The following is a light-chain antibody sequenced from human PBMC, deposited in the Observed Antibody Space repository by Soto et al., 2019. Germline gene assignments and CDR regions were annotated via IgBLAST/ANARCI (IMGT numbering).Light chain of an antibody. CDR1: QTVSSSY. J-gene: IGKJ1*01. CDR2: GAS. Sequence: EIVLTQSPGTLSLSPGERATLSCRASQTVSSSYLAWYQQKPGQAPRLLIYGASTRAAGIPDRFSGSGSGTDFTLTISRLEPEDFAVYYCQQYGRSPPVKFGQGTKV. V-gene: IGKV3-20*01. CDR3: QQYGRSPPVK.